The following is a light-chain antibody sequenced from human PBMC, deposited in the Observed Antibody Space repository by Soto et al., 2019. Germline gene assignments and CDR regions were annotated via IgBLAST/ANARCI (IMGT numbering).Light chain of an antibody. Sequence: QSALTQPASVSGSPGQSITISCTGTSSDVGGYKFVSWFQQPPGKDPKLLIYDVSDRPSGVSDRFSGSKSGNTASLTISGLQADDEADYYCVSYGSNRPVIFGGGTKLTVL. CDR1: SSDVGGYKF. CDR3: VSYGSNRPVI. J-gene: IGLJ2*01. CDR2: DVS. V-gene: IGLV2-14*01.